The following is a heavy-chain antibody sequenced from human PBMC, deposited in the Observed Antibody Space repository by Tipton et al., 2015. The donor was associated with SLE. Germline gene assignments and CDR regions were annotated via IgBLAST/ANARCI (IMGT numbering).Heavy chain of an antibody. CDR3: ARVRKFWSGDRDAFDI. CDR1: GYTFTGYY. Sequence: QLVQSGAEVKKPGASVKVSCKASGYTFTGYYMHWVRQAPGQGLEWMGWINPNSGGTNYAQKFQGRVTMTRDTSISTAYMELSRLRSDDTAVYYCARVRKFWSGDRDAFDIWGQGTMVTVSS. V-gene: IGHV1-2*02. J-gene: IGHJ3*02. CDR2: INPNSGGT. D-gene: IGHD3-3*01.